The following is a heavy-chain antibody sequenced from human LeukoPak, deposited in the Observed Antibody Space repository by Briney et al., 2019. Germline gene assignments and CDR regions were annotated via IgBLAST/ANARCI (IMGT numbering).Heavy chain of an antibody. V-gene: IGHV3-23*01. CDR1: GFPFSSYA. CDR3: AKGCGGDCYSSYDY. J-gene: IGHJ4*02. Sequence: SGGSLRLSCAVSGFPFSSYAMSWVRQAPGKGLEWVSTIGGSRGGTYYADSVKGRFTISRDNSKNTLYLQMSSLRAEDTAIYYCAKGCGGDCYSSYDYWGQGTLVTVSS. CDR2: IGGSRGGT. D-gene: IGHD2-21*02.